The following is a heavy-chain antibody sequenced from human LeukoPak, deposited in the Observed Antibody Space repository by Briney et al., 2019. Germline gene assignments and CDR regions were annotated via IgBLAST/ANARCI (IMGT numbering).Heavy chain of an antibody. CDR3: LIGGDGPRSDFDF. J-gene: IGHJ4*02. V-gene: IGHV1-2*02. CDR2: INPNSGGT. Sequence: ASVKVCCKASGYTFTGYCMHWVRQAPGQGLEWMGWINPNSGGTNYAQKFQGRVTMTRDTSISTAYMELSRLKSDDTALSYCLIGGDGPRSDFDFWGQGTLVTVSS. CDR1: GYTFTGYC. D-gene: IGHD3-16*01.